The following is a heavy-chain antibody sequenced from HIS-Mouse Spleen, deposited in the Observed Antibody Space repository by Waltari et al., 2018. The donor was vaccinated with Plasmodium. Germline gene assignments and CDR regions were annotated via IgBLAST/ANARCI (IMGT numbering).Heavy chain of an antibody. CDR1: GYTFTGYY. J-gene: IGHJ1*01. CDR3: ARVLGYKAAAGTFVEYFQH. D-gene: IGHD6-13*01. Sequence: QVQLVQSGAEVKKPGASVTVSCKASGYTFTGYYMHWVRQAPGQGLEWMGWINPNSGGTNYAQKLQGRVTMTRDTSISTAYMELSRLRSDDTAVYYCARVLGYKAAAGTFVEYFQHWGQGTLVTVSS. CDR2: INPNSGGT. V-gene: IGHV1-2*02.